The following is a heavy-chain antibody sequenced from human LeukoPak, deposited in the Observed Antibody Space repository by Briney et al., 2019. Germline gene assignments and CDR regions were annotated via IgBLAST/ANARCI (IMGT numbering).Heavy chain of an antibody. D-gene: IGHD6-19*01. J-gene: IGHJ6*02. CDR2: INHSGST. Sequence: PETLSLTCAVYGGSFSGYYWSWIRQPPGKGLEWIGEINHSGSTNYNPSLKSRVTISVDTSKNQFSLKLSSVTAADTAVYYCARGVGSGLVRYYYYGMDVWGQGTTVTVSS. CDR3: ARGVGSGLVRYYYYGMDV. CDR1: GGSFSGYY. V-gene: IGHV4-34*01.